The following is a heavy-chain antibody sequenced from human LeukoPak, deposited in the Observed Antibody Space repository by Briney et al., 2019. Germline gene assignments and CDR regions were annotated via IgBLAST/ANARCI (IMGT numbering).Heavy chain of an antibody. V-gene: IGHV3-7*04. CDR1: GITLIVSW. D-gene: IGHD6-19*01. Sequence: SGGSLRLSCSASGITLIVSWMSWVRQAPGKGLEWVSYMRQDGSEKYYVDSVKGRFTISRDNAQNSLYLQMNCLRAEDTAVYYCARVSTGWSWDYWGQGTLVTVSS. CDR2: MRQDGSEK. J-gene: IGHJ4*02. CDR3: ARVSTGWSWDY.